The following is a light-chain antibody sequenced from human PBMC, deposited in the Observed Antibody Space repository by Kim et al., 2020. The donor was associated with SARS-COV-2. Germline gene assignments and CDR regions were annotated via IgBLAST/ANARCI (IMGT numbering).Light chain of an antibody. CDR1: QSVSSSY. V-gene: IGKV3-20*01. J-gene: IGKJ4*01. CDR3: QQYGSSPPIT. Sequence: PGERATLSCRASQSVSSSYLAWYQQKPGQAPRLLIYGASSRATGIPDRFSGSGSGTDFTLTISRLEPEDFAVYYCQQYGSSPPITFGGGTKVDIK. CDR2: GAS.